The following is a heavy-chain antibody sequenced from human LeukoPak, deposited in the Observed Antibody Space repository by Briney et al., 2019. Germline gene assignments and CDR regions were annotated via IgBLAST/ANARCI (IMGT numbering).Heavy chain of an antibody. D-gene: IGHD2-21*01. CDR2: ISYDGSNK. CDR3: AKHPPYCSSTACYQY. J-gene: IGHJ4*02. V-gene: IGHV3-30*18. Sequence: GGSLRLSCAASGFIFSNSAMHWVRQAPGKGLEWVAVISYDGSNKYYADSVKGRFTISRDNSKNTLYLQMNSLRAEDTAVYYCAKHPPYCSSTACYQYWGLGTLVTVSS. CDR1: GFIFSNSA.